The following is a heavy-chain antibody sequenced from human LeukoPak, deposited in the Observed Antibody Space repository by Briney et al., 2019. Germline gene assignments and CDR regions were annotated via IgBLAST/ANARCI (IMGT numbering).Heavy chain of an antibody. CDR3: ARVPRRGERFDP. CDR1: GCTFTSYD. D-gene: IGHD3-10*01. J-gene: IGHJ5*02. CDR2: MNPISGDT. V-gene: IGHV1-8*01. Sequence: ASVKVSCKASGCTFTSYDVNWVRQATGQGLEWMGWMNPISGDTGYALKFQGRVTMSRNTSISTAYMELGSLRSEDTAVYYCARVPRRGERFDPWGQGTLVTVSS.